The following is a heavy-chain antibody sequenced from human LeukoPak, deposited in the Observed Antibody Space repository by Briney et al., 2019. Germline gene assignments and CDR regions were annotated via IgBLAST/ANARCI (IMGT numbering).Heavy chain of an antibody. CDR1: GFTFSSYA. D-gene: IGHD3-22*01. Sequence: GGSLRLSCAASGFTFSSYAMSWVRQAPGKGLEWVSAISGSGGSTYYADSVKGRFTISRDNSKNTLYLQMNSLRAEDTAVYYCAKVPYYYDSSGYYFEVFEIGGQGKMVTVFS. CDR3: AKVPYYYDSSGYYFEVFEI. V-gene: IGHV3-23*01. J-gene: IGHJ3*02. CDR2: ISGSGGST.